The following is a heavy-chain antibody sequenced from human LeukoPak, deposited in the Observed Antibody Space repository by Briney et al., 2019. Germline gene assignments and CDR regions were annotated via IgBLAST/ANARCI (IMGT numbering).Heavy chain of an antibody. J-gene: IGHJ6*02. CDR2: IPPSGGSP. Sequence: QSGGSLRLSCAASGFTLSSYAMSWVRQAPGKGLEWVSVIPPSGGSPYYPDSVKGRFTISRDNSKNTLYLQINSLRDEDTAVYYCARGPHHHDSSGYSPSYSYAMDVWGQGTTVTLSS. D-gene: IGHD3-22*01. CDR1: GFTLSSYA. CDR3: ARGPHHHDSSGYSPSYSYAMDV. V-gene: IGHV3-23*01.